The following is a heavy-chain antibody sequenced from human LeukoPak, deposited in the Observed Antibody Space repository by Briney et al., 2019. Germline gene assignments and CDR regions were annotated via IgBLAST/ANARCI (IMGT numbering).Heavy chain of an antibody. CDR1: SYSISSGYY. J-gene: IGHJ4*02. CDR2: IYHSGST. V-gene: IGHV4-38-2*01. Sequence: PSETLSLTCAVSSYSISSGYYWGWIRQPPGKGLEWIGAIYHSGSTYYNPSLESRVTMSVDTSKNQFSLKLSSVTAADTAVYYCARTIAAAAYFDYWGQGTLVTVSS. CDR3: ARTIAAAAYFDY. D-gene: IGHD6-13*01.